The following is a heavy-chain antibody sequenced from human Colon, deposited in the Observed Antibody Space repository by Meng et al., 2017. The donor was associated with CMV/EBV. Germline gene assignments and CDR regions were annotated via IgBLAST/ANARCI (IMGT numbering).Heavy chain of an antibody. V-gene: IGHV4-4*07. CDR3: GRAGARGVPIDV. CDR2: IYSNGRI. J-gene: IGHJ1*01. Sequence: RQDPGPDSLNLSWTLPLTCTVSGCPICGHYWACNPRPAWEGLQWLGRIYSNGRIDENYSLRSRVTISVDTSKNQLSLRLTSVTAADTAVYYCGRAGARGVPIDVWGRGTLVTVSS. CDR1: GCPICGHY. D-gene: IGHD3-10*01.